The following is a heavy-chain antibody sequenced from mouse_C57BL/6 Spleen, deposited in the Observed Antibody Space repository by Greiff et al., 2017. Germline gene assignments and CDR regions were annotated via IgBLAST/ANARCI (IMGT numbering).Heavy chain of an antibody. D-gene: IGHD6-1*01. CDR3: ARYISLAHWYFDV. J-gene: IGHJ1*03. V-gene: IGHV7-3*01. Sequence: EVQRVASGGGLVQPGGSLSLSCAASGFTFTDYYMSWVRQPPGKALEWLGFIRNKANGYTTEYSASVKGRFTISRDNSQSILYLQMNALRAEDSATYYCARYISLAHWYFDVWGTGTTVTVSS. CDR2: IRNKANGYTT. CDR1: GFTFTDYY.